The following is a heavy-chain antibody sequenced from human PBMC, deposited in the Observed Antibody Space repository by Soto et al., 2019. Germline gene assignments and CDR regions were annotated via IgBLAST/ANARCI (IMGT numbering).Heavy chain of an antibody. D-gene: IGHD4-17*01. V-gene: IGHV3-53*01. CDR3: AREGGDYDTSDAFDI. CDR2: IYSGGST. CDR1: GFTVSSNY. Sequence: PGGSLRLSCAASGFTVSSNYMSWVRQAPGKGLEWVSVIYSGGSTYYADSVKGRFTISRDNSKNTLYLQMNSLRAEDTAVYYCAREGGDYDTSDAFDIWGQGTMVTVSS. J-gene: IGHJ3*02.